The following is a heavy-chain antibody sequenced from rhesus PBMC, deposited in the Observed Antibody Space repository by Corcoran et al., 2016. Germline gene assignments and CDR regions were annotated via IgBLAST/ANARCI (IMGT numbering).Heavy chain of an antibody. CDR2: MSGSSLSN. D-gene: IGHD5-42*01. CDR3: ARGVTVGTVVYFDC. CDR1: GGSFRGYY. J-gene: IGHJ4*01. V-gene: IGHV4-165*01. Sequence: QVQLQESGPGLVKPSETLSLTCAVSGGSFRGYYWGWIRQPPGKWLEWIGYMSGSSLSNDNHPTHKRRYTISTDTATKQFSLKLSSVTAADTDVYYCARGVTVGTVVYFDCWGQGVLVTVAS.